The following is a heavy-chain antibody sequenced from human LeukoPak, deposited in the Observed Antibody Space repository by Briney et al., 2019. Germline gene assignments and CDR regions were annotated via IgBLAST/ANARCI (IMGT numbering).Heavy chain of an antibody. CDR3: ARRFGSYSNYYFDY. CDR1: GGSISSGGYY. Sequence: PSETLSLTCTVSGGSISSGGYYWSWIRQPPGKGLEWIGYIYHSGSTYYNPSLKSRVTISVDRSKNQFSLKLSSVTAADTAVYYCARRFGSYSNYYFDYWGQGTLVTVSS. J-gene: IGHJ4*02. V-gene: IGHV4-30-2*01. CDR2: IYHSGST. D-gene: IGHD1-26*01.